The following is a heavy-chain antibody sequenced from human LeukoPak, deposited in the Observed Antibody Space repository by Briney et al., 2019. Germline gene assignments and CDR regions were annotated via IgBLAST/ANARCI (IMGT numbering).Heavy chain of an antibody. Sequence: GGSLRLSCAASGFTFSSYAIHWVRQAPGKGLEWVAVISYDGSNKYYADSVKGRFTISRDNSKNTLYLQMNSLRAEDTAVYYCARGYYGSGSWFDYWGQGTLVTVSS. CDR2: ISYDGSNK. J-gene: IGHJ4*02. CDR1: GFTFSSYA. D-gene: IGHD3-10*01. CDR3: ARGYYGSGSWFDY. V-gene: IGHV3-30*04.